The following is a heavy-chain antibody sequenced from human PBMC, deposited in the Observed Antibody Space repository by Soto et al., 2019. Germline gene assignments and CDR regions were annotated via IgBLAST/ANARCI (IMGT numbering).Heavy chain of an antibody. CDR3: AKEGSPKVSRWDDY. Sequence: VGSLRLSCAASGFTFSDYGIDWIRQAPGKGLEWVAVISHEGGTQYYADSVRGRFTVSRDNSKSILYLQMDSLRPEDTAVYFCAKEGSPKVSRWDDYWGQGTLVTVSS. J-gene: IGHJ4*02. CDR2: ISHEGGTQ. V-gene: IGHV3-30*18. CDR1: GFTFSDYG. D-gene: IGHD1-26*01.